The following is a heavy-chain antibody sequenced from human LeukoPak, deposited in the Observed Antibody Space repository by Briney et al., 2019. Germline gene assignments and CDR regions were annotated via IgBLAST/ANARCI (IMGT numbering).Heavy chain of an antibody. J-gene: IGHJ4*02. V-gene: IGHV1-8*01. CDR3: ARERKVGARWDY. CDR2: MNPNSGNT. CDR1: GYTFTSYD. D-gene: IGHD1-26*01. Sequence: ASVKVSCKASGYTFTSYDINWVRQATGQGLEWMGWMNPNSGNTGYAQKFQGRVTMTRNTSIGTAYMELSSLRSEDTAVYYCARERKVGARWDYWGQGTLVTVSS.